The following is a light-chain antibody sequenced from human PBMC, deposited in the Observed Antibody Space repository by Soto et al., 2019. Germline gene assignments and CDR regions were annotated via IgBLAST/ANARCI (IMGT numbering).Light chain of an antibody. CDR1: SSDVGGYNY. CDR2: EVS. J-gene: IGLJ1*01. V-gene: IGLV2-14*01. Sequence: QSALTQPASVSGSPGQSINISCTGTSSDVGGYNYVSWYQQHPGKAPKLMIYEVSNRPSGVSNRFSGSKSGNTASLTISGLQAEDEADYYCSSYTSSSTSYVFGTGTKLTVL. CDR3: SSYTSSSTSYV.